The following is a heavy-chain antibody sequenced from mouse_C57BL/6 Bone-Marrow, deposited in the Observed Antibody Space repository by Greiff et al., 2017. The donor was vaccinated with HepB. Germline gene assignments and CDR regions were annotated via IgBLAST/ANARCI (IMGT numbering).Heavy chain of an antibody. CDR1: GYTFTSYW. CDR2: INPSNGGT. Sequence: QVQLQQPGTELVKPGASVKLSCKASGYTFTSYWMHWVKQRPGQGLEWIGNINPSNGGTNYNEKFKSKATLTVDKSSSTAYMQLSSLTSEDSAVYYCASGGYYGRPCWYFDVWGTGTTVTVSS. V-gene: IGHV1-53*01. D-gene: IGHD1-1*01. J-gene: IGHJ1*03. CDR3: ASGGYYGRPCWYFDV.